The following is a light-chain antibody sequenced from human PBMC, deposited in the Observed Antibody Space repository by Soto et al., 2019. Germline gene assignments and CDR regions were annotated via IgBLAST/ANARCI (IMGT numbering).Light chain of an antibody. CDR2: AAS. Sequence: EIVMTQSPATLSVSPGERVTLSCRASQRVSSKLAWYQQKPGQAPRLLIYAASTRATGIPARFSGSGSGTDFTLTISSLQSEDFAVYYCQQYHNWPPLTFGGGTKVEI. CDR3: QQYHNWPPLT. V-gene: IGKV3-15*01. J-gene: IGKJ4*01. CDR1: QRVSSK.